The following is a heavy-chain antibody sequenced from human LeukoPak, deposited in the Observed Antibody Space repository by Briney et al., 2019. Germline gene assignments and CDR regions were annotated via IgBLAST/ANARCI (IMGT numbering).Heavy chain of an antibody. V-gene: IGHV3-30*18. Sequence: GGSLRLSCAASGFTIGSYGMHWVRQAPGKGLEWVAVISYDGSNKYYADSVKGRFTISRDNSKNTLYLQMNSLRAEDTAVYYCAKDYGSSGWDPLDYWGQGTLVTVSS. CDR3: AKDYGSSGWDPLDY. CDR2: ISYDGSNK. D-gene: IGHD6-19*01. CDR1: GFTIGSYG. J-gene: IGHJ4*02.